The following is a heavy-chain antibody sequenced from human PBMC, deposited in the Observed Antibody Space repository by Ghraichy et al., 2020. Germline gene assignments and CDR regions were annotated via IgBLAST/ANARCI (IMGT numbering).Heavy chain of an antibody. CDR1: EFTFSGYE. CDR3: ARDRHYYYGMDV. J-gene: IGHJ6*01. D-gene: IGHD3-16*01. V-gene: IGHV3-48*03. Sequence: LSLTCEASEFTFSGYEMNWVRLAPGRGLEWLSYISTSGNTIYYADSVKGRFTISRDNAKNSVYLQMNRLTAEDTAIYYCARDRHYYYGMDVWGQGATVIVSS. CDR2: ISTSGNTI.